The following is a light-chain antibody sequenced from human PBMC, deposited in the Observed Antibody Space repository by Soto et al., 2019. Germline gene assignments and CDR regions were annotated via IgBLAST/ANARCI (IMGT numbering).Light chain of an antibody. V-gene: IGLV2-11*01. CDR2: DIS. Sequence: QSALTQPRSVSGSPGQSVTISCTGTSSDVGGYNDVYWYQQHPGTAPKLMIYDISKRPSGVPDRFSGSKSGNTASLTISGLEAEDEADYYCCSYAGSYTYVFGTGTKLTVL. CDR1: SSDVGGYND. J-gene: IGLJ1*01. CDR3: CSYAGSYTYV.